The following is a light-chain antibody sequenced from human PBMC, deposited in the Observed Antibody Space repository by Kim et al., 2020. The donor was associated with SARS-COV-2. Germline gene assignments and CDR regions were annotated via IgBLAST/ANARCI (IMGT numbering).Light chain of an antibody. CDR1: RSDVGGYNY. Sequence: SITMACTGTRSDVGGYNYVSWYQQHPGKAPKLMIYDVSKRPSGVSNRFSGSKSGNTASLTISGLQAEDEADYYCSSYTSSSTNYVFGTGTKVTVL. CDR3: SSYTSSSTNYV. J-gene: IGLJ1*01. CDR2: DVS. V-gene: IGLV2-14*04.